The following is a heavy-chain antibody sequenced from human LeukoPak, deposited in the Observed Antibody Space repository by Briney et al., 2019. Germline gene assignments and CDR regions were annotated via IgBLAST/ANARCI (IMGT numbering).Heavy chain of an antibody. CDR1: GFTFSSYW. V-gene: IGHV3-74*01. CDR3: ARDRGSGWHYFDY. J-gene: IGHJ4*02. D-gene: IGHD6-19*01. CDR2: INSYGSST. Sequence: PGGSLRLSCAASGFTFSSYWMHWVRQAPGKGLVWVSRINSYGSSTTYADSVKGRFTISRDNAKNTLYLQMNSLRAEDTAVYYCARDRGSGWHYFDYWGQGTLVTVSS.